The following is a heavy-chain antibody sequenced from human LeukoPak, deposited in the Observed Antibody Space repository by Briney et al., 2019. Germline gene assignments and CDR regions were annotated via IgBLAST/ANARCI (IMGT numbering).Heavy chain of an antibody. D-gene: IGHD1-26*01. J-gene: IGHJ4*02. V-gene: IGHV3-66*01. Sequence: GGSLRLSCAASGFTISNNYIRWLRQAPGKGLEWVSHIYSGGFTQFAGSVRGRFTISRDNSKNKLYLQMNSLRAEDTAIYYCAKDWDWELLIFDYWGQGTLVTVSS. CDR3: AKDWDWELLIFDY. CDR2: IYSGGFT. CDR1: GFTISNNY.